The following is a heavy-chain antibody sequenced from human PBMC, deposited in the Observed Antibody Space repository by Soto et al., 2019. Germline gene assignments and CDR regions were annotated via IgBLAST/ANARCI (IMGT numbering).Heavy chain of an antibody. CDR1: GYTFTSYD. Sequence: QVQLVQSGAEVKKPGASVKVSCKASGYTFTSYDINWVRQATGQGLEWMGWMNPNSGNTGYAQKFQGRVTMTRNTSISTAYMELSSLRSEDTAVYYCARGRAMANDHYYYYYGMDVWGQGTTVTVSS. D-gene: IGHD5-18*01. V-gene: IGHV1-8*01. J-gene: IGHJ6*02. CDR2: MNPNSGNT. CDR3: ARGRAMANDHYYYYYGMDV.